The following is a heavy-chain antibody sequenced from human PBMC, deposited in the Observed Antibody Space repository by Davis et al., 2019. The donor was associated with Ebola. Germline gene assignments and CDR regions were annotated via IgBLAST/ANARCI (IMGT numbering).Heavy chain of an antibody. Sequence: ASVKVSCKASGYTFTSYGISWVRQAPGQGLEWMGWISAYNGNTNYAQKLQGRVTMATDTSTSTVYMELSSLRSEDTAVYYCARDYQGIVSRIVGAEPTGYWGQGTLVTVSS. D-gene: IGHD1-26*01. CDR3: ARDYQGIVSRIVGAEPTGY. V-gene: IGHV1-18*01. J-gene: IGHJ4*02. CDR1: GYTFTSYG. CDR2: ISAYNGNT.